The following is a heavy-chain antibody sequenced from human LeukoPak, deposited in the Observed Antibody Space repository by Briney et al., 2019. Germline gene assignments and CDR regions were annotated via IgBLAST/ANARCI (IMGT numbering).Heavy chain of an antibody. Sequence: VASVTVSCKTSGGPFNNYALNWVRQAPGQGLEWMGRIIPIFARTTYAQRFQGRVTITTDGSTTTAYLELNTLTSEDTAVYYCARGGAGYAGSTAWDDAFDIWGQGTMVTVSS. J-gene: IGHJ3*02. CDR3: ARGGAGYAGSTAWDDAFDI. CDR1: GGPFNNYA. D-gene: IGHD4-23*01. CDR2: IIPIFART. V-gene: IGHV1-69*05.